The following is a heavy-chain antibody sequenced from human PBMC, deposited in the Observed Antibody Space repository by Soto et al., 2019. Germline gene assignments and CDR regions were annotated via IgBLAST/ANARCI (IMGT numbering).Heavy chain of an antibody. Sequence: ESGGGVVQPGRSLRLSCAASGFTFSSYGMHWVRQAPGKGLEWVAVISYDGSNKYYADSVKGRFTISRDNSKNTLYLQMNSLRAEDTAVYYCAKGGGNSPYYYGMDVWGQGTTVTVSS. V-gene: IGHV3-30*18. J-gene: IGHJ6*02. CDR3: AKGGGNSPYYYGMDV. CDR1: GFTFSSYG. D-gene: IGHD2-21*02. CDR2: ISYDGSNK.